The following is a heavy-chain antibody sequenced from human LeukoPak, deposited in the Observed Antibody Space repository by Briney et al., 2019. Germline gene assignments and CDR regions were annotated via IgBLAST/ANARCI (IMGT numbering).Heavy chain of an antibody. J-gene: IGHJ3*02. CDR2: IYSGGST. V-gene: IGHV3-66*01. CDR1: GFTISSNY. D-gene: IGHD3-22*01. Sequence: GGSLRLYCAGYGFTISSNYMRWHRQAQGKGLEGVSDIYSGGSTYYAHSVKGRFTISRDNSKNTLYLQMNSLRAEYTAVYYCARDGLGYYYDSSGYSGGAFDIWGQGTMVTVSS. CDR3: ARDGLGYYYDSSGYSGGAFDI.